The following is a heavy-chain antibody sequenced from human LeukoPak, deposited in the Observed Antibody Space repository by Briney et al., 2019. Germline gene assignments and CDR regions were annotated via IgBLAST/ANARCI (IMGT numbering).Heavy chain of an antibody. D-gene: IGHD3-10*01. Sequence: PGGSLRLSCAASGFTFSSYSMNWVRQAPGKGLEWVSYISSSSSTIYYADSVNGRFTISRDNAKNSLYLKMNSLRAEDTAVYYCARDPLVRGVTXNWFDPWGQXXLVTVSS. V-gene: IGHV3-48*01. CDR1: GFTFSSYS. J-gene: IGHJ5*02. CDR2: ISSSSSTI. CDR3: ARDPLVRGVTXNWFDP.